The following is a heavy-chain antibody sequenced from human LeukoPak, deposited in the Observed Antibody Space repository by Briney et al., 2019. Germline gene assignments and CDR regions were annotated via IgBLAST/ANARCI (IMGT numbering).Heavy chain of an antibody. CDR1: GFTFDDYG. V-gene: IGHV3-20*04. CDR2: INWNGGST. J-gene: IGHJ6*03. CDR3: ARIGDYNYYYYMDV. Sequence: PGGSLRLSCAASGFTFDDYGMSWVRQAPGKGLEWVSGINWNGGSTGYADSVKGRFTISRDNAKNSLYLQMNSLRAEDTALYYCARIGDYNYYYYMDVWGKGTTVTVSS.